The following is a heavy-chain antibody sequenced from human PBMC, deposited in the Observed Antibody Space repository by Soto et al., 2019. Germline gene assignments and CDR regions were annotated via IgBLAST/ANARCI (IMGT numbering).Heavy chain of an antibody. CDR2: ISTTSFTI. D-gene: IGHD2-15*01. CDR3: ARDRCYDGTCYSASDS. V-gene: IGHV3-48*02. CDR1: GFRFSTYD. J-gene: IGHJ5*01. Sequence: GGSLRLSCAASGFRFSTYDMDWLRQAPGKGPEWIAHISTTSFTIYYADSVKGRFTISRDNAGNSLYLEMNSLRDEDTAVYYCARDRCYDGTCYSASDSWGQGALVTVSS.